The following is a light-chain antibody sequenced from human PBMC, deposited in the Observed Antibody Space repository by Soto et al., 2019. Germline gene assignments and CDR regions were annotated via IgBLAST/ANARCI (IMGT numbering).Light chain of an antibody. V-gene: IGLV2-14*01. CDR3: SSYTSTSSWV. Sequence: QSVLTQPASVSGSPGQSITISCTGTSSDVGGYNYVSWYQHHPGKAPKVMIYEVSNRPSGVSNRFSGSKSGNTASLTISGLQAEDEADYYCSSYTSTSSWVFGGGT. CDR2: EVS. J-gene: IGLJ3*02. CDR1: SSDVGGYNY.